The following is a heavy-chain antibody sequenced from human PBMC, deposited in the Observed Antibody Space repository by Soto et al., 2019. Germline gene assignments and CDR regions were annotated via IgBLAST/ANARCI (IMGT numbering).Heavy chain of an antibody. V-gene: IGHV3-48*03. CDR2: ISSSGSTI. CDR3: ASAYYYDSSGSSLDY. CDR1: GFTFSSYE. D-gene: IGHD3-22*01. J-gene: IGHJ4*02. Sequence: GGSLRLSCAASGFTFSSYEMNWGRQAPGKGLEWVSYISSSGSTIYYADSVKGRFTISRDNAKNSLYLQMNSLRAEDTAVYYCASAYYYDSSGSSLDYWGQGTLVTVSS.